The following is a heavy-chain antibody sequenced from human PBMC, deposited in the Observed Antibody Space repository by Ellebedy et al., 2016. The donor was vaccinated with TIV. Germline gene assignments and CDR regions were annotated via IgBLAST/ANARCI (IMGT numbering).Heavy chain of an antibody. J-gene: IGHJ4*02. V-gene: IGHV3-23*01. CDR3: AKDFIYGDYADF. CDR2: ISGRVGST. Sequence: GESLKISCAAPGFTFSSYAMSWVRQAPGKGLAWVSTISGRVGSTYYAGSVKGRFTVSRDTSKNTLYLRVNSLRAEDTAVYYCAKDFIYGDYADFWGQGTLVTVSS. D-gene: IGHD4-17*01. CDR1: GFTFSSYA.